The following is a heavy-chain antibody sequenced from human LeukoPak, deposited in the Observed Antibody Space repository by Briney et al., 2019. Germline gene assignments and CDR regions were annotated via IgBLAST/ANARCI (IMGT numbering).Heavy chain of an antibody. Sequence: GGSLRLSCAASGFTFSSHGMSWVRQAPGKGLEWVSAISGSGGSTYYADSVKGRFTISRDNSKNTLYLQMNSLRAEDTAVYYCAKGIAAAKANYWGQGTLVTVSS. D-gene: IGHD6-13*01. CDR3: AKGIAAAKANY. V-gene: IGHV3-23*01. CDR2: ISGSGGST. CDR1: GFTFSSHG. J-gene: IGHJ4*02.